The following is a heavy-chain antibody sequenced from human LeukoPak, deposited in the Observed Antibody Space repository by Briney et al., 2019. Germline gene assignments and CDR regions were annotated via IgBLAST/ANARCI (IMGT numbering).Heavy chain of an antibody. J-gene: IGHJ4*02. CDR2: ISFDGSNI. CDR1: GFIFSNYA. Sequence: GGSLRLSCAASGFIFSNYAMHWVRQAPGKGLDWVAVISFDGSNIYYADSAKGRFTISRDSSKNTLYLQMNSLRAEDTAVYYCAKDRAVGAIDYWGQGTLVTVSS. D-gene: IGHD1-26*01. CDR3: AKDRAVGAIDY. V-gene: IGHV3-30*04.